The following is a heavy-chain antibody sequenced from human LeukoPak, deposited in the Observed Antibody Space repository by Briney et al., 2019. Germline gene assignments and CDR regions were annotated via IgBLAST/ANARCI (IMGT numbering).Heavy chain of an antibody. CDR2: ISSSGSTI. Sequence: GGSLRLSCAASGFTFSSYEMNWVRQAPGKGLEWVSYISSSGSTIYYADSVKGRFTISRDNAKNSLYLQMNSLRAEDTAVYYCARDPRLVVIGAFDIWGQGTMVTVSS. D-gene: IGHD3-22*01. J-gene: IGHJ3*02. V-gene: IGHV3-48*03. CDR3: ARDPRLVVIGAFDI. CDR1: GFTFSSYE.